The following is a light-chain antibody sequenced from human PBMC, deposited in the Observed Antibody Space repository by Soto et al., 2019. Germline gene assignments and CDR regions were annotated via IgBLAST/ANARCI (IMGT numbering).Light chain of an antibody. V-gene: IGKV3-20*01. CDR2: GAS. CDR3: QQYGSSPPFT. CDR1: QSVSSSY. Sequence: EIVLTQSPGTLSLSPGERATLSCRASQSVSSSYLAWYQQNPGQAPRLLIYGASSRATGIPDRFSGSGSGKNVTLTNLRLEPADFAGYYCQQYGSSPPFTFGPGTKVDIK. J-gene: IGKJ3*01.